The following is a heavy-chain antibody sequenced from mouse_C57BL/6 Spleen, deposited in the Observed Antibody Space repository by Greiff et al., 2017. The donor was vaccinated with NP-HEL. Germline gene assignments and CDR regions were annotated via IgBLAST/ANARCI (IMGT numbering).Heavy chain of an antibody. V-gene: IGHV1-80*01. CDR1: GYAFSRYW. CDR3: ARGAFDY. Sequence: VQLQQSGAELVKPGASVKISCKASGYAFSRYWMNWVKQRPGRGLEWIGQIYPGDGDTNYNGKFKGKATLTAAKSSSTAYMQLSSLTSEDSAVYFCARGAFDYWGQGTTLTVSS. D-gene: IGHD3-1*01. J-gene: IGHJ2*01. CDR2: IYPGDGDT.